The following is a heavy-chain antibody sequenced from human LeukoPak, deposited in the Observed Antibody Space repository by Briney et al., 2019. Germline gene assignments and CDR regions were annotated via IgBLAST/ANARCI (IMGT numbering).Heavy chain of an antibody. CDR1: GGSISTYY. Sequence: PSKTLSLTCTVSGGSISTYYWSWIRQPPGKGLEWIGYIYYSGSTNYNPSLKSRVTISVDTSKNQFSLRLSSVTVADTAVYYCARGATSLSYFDSRGQGTLVTVSS. V-gene: IGHV4-59*01. D-gene: IGHD2/OR15-2a*01. CDR3: ARGATSLSYFDS. J-gene: IGHJ4*02. CDR2: IYYSGST.